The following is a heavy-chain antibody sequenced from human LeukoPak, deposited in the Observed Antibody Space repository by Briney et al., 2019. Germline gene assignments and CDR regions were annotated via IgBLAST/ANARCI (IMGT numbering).Heavy chain of an antibody. J-gene: IGHJ3*02. CDR3: ARPYYYDSSGYYYLWAFDI. CDR1: GYTFTGYY. CDR2: INPNSGGT. D-gene: IGHD3-22*01. V-gene: IGHV1-2*02. Sequence: AASVKVSCKASGYTFTGYYMHWVRQAPGQGLEWMGWINPNSGGTNYAQKFQGRVTMTRDTSISTAYMELSRLRSDDTAVYYCARPYYYDSSGYYYLWAFDIWGQGTMVTVSS.